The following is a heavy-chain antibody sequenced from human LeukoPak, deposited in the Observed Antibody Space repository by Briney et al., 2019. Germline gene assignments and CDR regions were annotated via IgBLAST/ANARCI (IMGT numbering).Heavy chain of an antibody. J-gene: IGHJ4*02. CDR1: GGSISSGDYY. CDR2: IYYSGST. Sequence: SQTLSLTCTVSGGSISSGDYYWSWIRQPPGKGLECIGYIYYSGSTYYNPSLKSRVTISVDTSKNQFSLKLSSVTAADTAVYYCARNTAYDFWSPDDYWGQGTLVTVSS. V-gene: IGHV4-30-4*08. CDR3: ARNTAYDFWSPDDY. D-gene: IGHD3-3*01.